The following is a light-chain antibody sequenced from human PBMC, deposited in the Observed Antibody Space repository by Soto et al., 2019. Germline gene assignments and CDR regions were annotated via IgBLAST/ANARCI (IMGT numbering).Light chain of an antibody. J-gene: IGLJ7*01. Sequence: QSALTQPRSVSGSPGQSVTISCTGTNNDIGGFPYVSWYQQVPGKAPKLMISAVTQRPSGVPARFSGSTSGTSASLAISGLQSDDEADYYCATWDDSLNAAVFGGGTQLTVL. V-gene: IGLV2-11*01. CDR2: AVT. CDR3: ATWDDSLNAAV. CDR1: NNDIGGFPY.